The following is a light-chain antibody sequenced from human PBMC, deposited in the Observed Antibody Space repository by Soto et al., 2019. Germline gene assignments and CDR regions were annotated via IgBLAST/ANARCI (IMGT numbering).Light chain of an antibody. V-gene: IGLV1-44*01. CDR3: AAWDDSLNGLYV. CDR1: SSNIGSNS. J-gene: IGLJ1*01. CDR2: STS. Sequence: QSVLTQPPSASGTPGQRVTISCSGSSSNIGSNSVNWYQQLPGTAPKLLVYSTSQRPSGVPDRFSGSKSGTSASLAISALQSEDEAHYFCAAWDDSLNGLYVFGTGTKVTVL.